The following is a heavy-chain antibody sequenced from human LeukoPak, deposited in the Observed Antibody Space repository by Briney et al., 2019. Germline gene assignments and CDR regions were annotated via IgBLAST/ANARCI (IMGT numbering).Heavy chain of an antibody. V-gene: IGHV4-59*11. D-gene: IGHD3-22*01. J-gene: IGHJ4*02. CDR2: IYYSGST. CDR1: GGSISSHY. CDR3: ARASYYYDSSGYYYVDYFDY. Sequence: SETLSLTCTVSGGSISSHYWSWIRQPPGKGLEWIGYIYYSGSTNYNPSLKSRVTISVDTSKNQFSLKLSSVTAADTAVYYCARASYYYDSSGYYYVDYFDYWGQGTLVTVSS.